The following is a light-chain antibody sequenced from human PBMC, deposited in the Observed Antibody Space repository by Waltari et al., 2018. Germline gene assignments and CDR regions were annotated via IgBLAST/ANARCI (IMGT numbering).Light chain of an antibody. CDR2: DAS. Sequence: EIVLTQSPVTLSLSPGERATLYCRASQSVSSYLTWYQQKPGQAPRLLIYDASNRATGIPARFRGSGSGTDFTLTISRLEPEDFAVYYCQQRSNWPPALTFGGGTKVEVK. CDR1: QSVSSY. V-gene: IGKV3-11*01. CDR3: QQRSNWPPALT. J-gene: IGKJ4*01.